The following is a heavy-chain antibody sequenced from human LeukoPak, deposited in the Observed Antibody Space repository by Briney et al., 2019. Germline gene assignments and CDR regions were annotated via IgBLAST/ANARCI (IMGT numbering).Heavy chain of an antibody. D-gene: IGHD6-13*01. CDR3: ARDSIAAAGFEYFQH. V-gene: IGHV3-21*01. Sequence: GGSLRLSCAASGFTFSSYSMNWVRQAPGKGLEWVSSISSSSSYIYYADSVKGRFTISRDNAKNSLYLQMNSLRAEDTAVYYCARDSIAAAGFEYFQHWGQGTLVTVSS. CDR2: ISSSSSYI. CDR1: GFTFSSYS. J-gene: IGHJ1*01.